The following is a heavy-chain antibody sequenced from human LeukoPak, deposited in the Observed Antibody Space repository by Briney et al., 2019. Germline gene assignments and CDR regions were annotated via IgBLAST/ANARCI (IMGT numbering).Heavy chain of an antibody. J-gene: IGHJ4*02. CDR1: GFTFSSYG. CDR3: AKPRAVVVAASFDY. D-gene: IGHD2-15*01. CDR2: IRYDGSNK. Sequence: GGSLRLSCAASGFTFSSYGMHWVRQAPGKGLEGVAFIRYDGSNKYYADSVKGRFTISRDNSKNTLYLQMNSLRAEDTAVYYCAKPRAVVVAASFDYWGQGTLVTVSS. V-gene: IGHV3-30*02.